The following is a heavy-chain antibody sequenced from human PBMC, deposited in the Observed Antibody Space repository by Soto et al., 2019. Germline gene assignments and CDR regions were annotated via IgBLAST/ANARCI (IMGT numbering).Heavy chain of an antibody. D-gene: IGHD2-8*01. V-gene: IGHV3-23*01. J-gene: IGHJ3*01. CDR3: AKKGLGSLKTFCSNSDCHYAFDL. CDR1: GFTFINYA. Sequence: EVQLLESGGGLVQPGGSLRLSCAASGFTFINYAMIWVRQAPGKGLEWVSTISGGGDGTYYADSVKGHFTIPRDNSKNTLYLQMNSLRAEDTAIYYCAKKGLGSLKTFCSNSDCHYAFDLWGQGTVVTVSS. CDR2: ISGGGDGT.